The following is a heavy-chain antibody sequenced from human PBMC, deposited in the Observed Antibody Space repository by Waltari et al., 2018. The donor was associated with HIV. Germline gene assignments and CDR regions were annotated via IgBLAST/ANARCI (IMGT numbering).Heavy chain of an antibody. D-gene: IGHD3-22*01. CDR2: INHSGST. J-gene: IGHJ6*02. CDR1: GGSFSGYY. V-gene: IGHV4-34*01. Sequence: QVQLQQWGAGLLKPSETLSLTCAVYGGSFSGYYWSWIRQPPGKGLEWIGEINHSGSTNYNPSLKSRVTISVDTSKNQFSLKLSSVTAADTAVYYCARLGRIKGDSSGYQGSYYGMDVWGQGTTVTVSS. CDR3: ARLGRIKGDSSGYQGSYYGMDV.